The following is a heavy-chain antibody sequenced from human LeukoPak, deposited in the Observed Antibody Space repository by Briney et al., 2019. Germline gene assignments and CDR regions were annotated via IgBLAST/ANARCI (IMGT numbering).Heavy chain of an antibody. J-gene: IGHJ4*02. CDR3: ARDPSYYDYVWGSYGSLD. CDR1: GFTFSSYW. Sequence: TGGSLRLSCAASGFTFSSYWIHWVRQAPGKGLVWVSRINTDGSSTSYADSVKGRFTISRDNAKNTLYLQMNSLRAEDTAVYYCARDPSYYDYVWGSYGSLDWGQGTLVTVSS. CDR2: INTDGSST. D-gene: IGHD3-16*02. V-gene: IGHV3-74*01.